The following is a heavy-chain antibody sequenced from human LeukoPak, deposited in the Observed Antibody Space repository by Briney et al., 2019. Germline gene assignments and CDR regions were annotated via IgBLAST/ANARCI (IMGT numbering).Heavy chain of an antibody. CDR3: ARGPRAKRFVVVPAAKGSWYYFDY. Sequence: PETLSLTCALYGASLSGYYWSWIRHPPGKGLEWIVEINHSGSTNYNTPLKSRVTISVDTTKNQFSLKLSSVTAAGTAVYYCARGPRAKRFVVVPAAKGSWYYFDYRGQGTLVTVSS. D-gene: IGHD2-2*01. V-gene: IGHV4-34*01. CDR1: GASLSGYY. J-gene: IGHJ4*02. CDR2: INHSGST.